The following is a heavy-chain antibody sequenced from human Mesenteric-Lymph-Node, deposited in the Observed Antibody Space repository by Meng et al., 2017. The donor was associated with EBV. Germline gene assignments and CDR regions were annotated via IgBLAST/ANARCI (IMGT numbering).Heavy chain of an antibody. Sequence: QVQLQQSGPGLVKPSQTLSLPCVFSGDSVSSSSAAWTWIRQSPSRGLEWLGRTYYRSKWYNDYAVFVKSRITINPDTSKNQFSLQLNSVTPEDTAVYYCARGATSDLDLWGRGTLGNVSS. J-gene: IGHJ2*01. V-gene: IGHV6-1*01. CDR3: ARGATSDLDL. CDR2: TYYRSKWYN. CDR1: GDSVSSSSAA.